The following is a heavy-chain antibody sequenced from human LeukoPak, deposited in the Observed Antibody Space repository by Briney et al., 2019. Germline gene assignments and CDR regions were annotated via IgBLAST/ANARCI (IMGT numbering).Heavy chain of an antibody. D-gene: IGHD5-24*01. CDR3: ARIVRPQEMATIKSNYFDY. V-gene: IGHV4-59*01. CDR2: IYYSGST. CDR1: GGSISSYY. Sequence: SETLSLTCTVSGGSISSYYWSWIRQPPGKGLEWIGYIYYSGSTNYNPSLKSRVTISVDTSKNQFSLKLSSVTAADTAVYYCARIVRPQEMATIKSNYFDYWGQGTLVTVSS. J-gene: IGHJ4*02.